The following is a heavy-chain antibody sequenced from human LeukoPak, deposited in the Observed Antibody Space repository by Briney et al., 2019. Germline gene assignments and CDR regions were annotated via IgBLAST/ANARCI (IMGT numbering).Heavy chain of an antibody. CDR1: GFTFSNYW. Sequence: GGSLRLSCAASGFTFSNYWMTWVRQAPGKGLEWLANIKQDGSIIYYVDSVKGRFTISRGNSKNSLYLQMNSLRVEDTALYYCARIGYSGSSNDYWGQGTLVTVSS. D-gene: IGHD6-6*01. J-gene: IGHJ4*02. CDR3: ARIGYSGSSNDY. V-gene: IGHV3-7*01. CDR2: IKQDGSII.